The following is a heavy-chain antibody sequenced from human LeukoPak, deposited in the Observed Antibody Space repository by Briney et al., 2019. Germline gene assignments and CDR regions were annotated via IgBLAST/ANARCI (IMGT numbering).Heavy chain of an antibody. Sequence: GASVKVSCKASGYNFTSYDINWVRQATGQGLEWMGWMNPNSLNTGYAQKFQGRVTMTRKTSISTAYMELSSLRSEDTAVYYCARVRRFLEWLFPGGYYYYGMDVWGQGTTVTVSS. CDR1: GYNFTSYD. CDR2: MNPNSLNT. D-gene: IGHD3-3*01. CDR3: ARVRRFLEWLFPGGYYYYGMDV. J-gene: IGHJ6*02. V-gene: IGHV1-8*01.